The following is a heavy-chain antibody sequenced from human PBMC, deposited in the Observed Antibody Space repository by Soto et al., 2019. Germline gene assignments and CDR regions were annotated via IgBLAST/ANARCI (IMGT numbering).Heavy chain of an antibody. CDR3: ARELEPWWFDP. V-gene: IGHV4-59*01. J-gene: IGHJ5*02. CDR2: IYYSGST. Sequence: ETLSLTCTVSGGSISSYYWSWIRQPPGKGLEWIGYIYYSGSTNYNPSLKSRVTISVDTSKNQFSLKLSSVTAADTAVYYCARELEPWWFDPWGQGTLVTVSS. CDR1: GGSISSYY. D-gene: IGHD1-1*01.